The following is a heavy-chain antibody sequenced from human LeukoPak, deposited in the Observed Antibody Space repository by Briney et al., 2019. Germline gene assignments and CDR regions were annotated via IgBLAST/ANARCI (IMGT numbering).Heavy chain of an antibody. CDR2: ISFDGSQK. Sequence: PGGSLRLSCAASGFTFSSYGMHWVRQAPGKGLEWVAVISFDGSQKYYTDSVKGRFTISRDDSKNTLNLQMNSLRAEDTAIYYCAKQEIGTTWSAGYWGQGTLVTV. CDR3: AKQEIGTTWSAGY. J-gene: IGHJ4*02. V-gene: IGHV3-30*18. CDR1: GFTFSSYG. D-gene: IGHD1-14*01.